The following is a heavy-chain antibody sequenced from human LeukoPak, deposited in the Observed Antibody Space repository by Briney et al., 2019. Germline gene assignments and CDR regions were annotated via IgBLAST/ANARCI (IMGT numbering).Heavy chain of an antibody. CDR3: ATGPGYCSRGTCNPYSEN. CDR2: IHSRGTT. J-gene: IGHJ4*02. V-gene: IGHV4-4*07. D-gene: IGHD2-15*01. CDR1: GGSIDTYY. Sequence: PSETLSLTCIVSGGSIDTYYWSWVRQTAGKGLEWIGRIHSRGTTHSNPSLKSRLIMSLDTSKNQIYLNLNSVTAADTAVYYCATGPGYCSRGTCNPYSENWGQGTLVTVSS.